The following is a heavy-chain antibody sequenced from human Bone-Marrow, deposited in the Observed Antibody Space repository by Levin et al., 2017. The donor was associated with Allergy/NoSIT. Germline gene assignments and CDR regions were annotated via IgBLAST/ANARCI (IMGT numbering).Heavy chain of an antibody. D-gene: IGHD4-11*01. V-gene: IGHV3-23*01. CDR2: ISGSSISS. J-gene: IGHJ5*02. Sequence: GGSLRLSCAASGFSFSNYAMSWVRQAPGKGLEWVSAISGSSISSYHADSVKGRFTISRDNSNSTLHLQMNSLRAEDTAVYYGTRGRRLVDLWGQGTLVIVSS. CDR1: GFSFSNYA. CDR3: TRGRRLVDL.